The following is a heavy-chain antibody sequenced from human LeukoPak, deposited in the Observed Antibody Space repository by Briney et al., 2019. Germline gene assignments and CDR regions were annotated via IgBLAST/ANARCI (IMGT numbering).Heavy chain of an antibody. V-gene: IGHV3-48*03. Sequence: PGGSLRLSCAASGFTFSSYEMNWVRQAPGKGLEGVSYISSSGTTIYYADTVKGRFTSSRDNAKNSLYLQMNSQRAEDTAVYYCTAHTFIAAAYNWSDLWREGTLVSVST. CDR3: TAHTFIAAAYNWSDL. CDR1: GFTFSSYE. D-gene: IGHD6-13*01. CDR2: ISSSGTTI. J-gene: IGHJ5*02.